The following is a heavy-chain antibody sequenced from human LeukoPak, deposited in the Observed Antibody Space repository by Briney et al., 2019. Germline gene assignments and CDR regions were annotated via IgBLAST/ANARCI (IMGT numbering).Heavy chain of an antibody. V-gene: IGHV3-33*01. CDR2: IWYDGSNK. D-gene: IGHD1-26*01. CDR1: GFTFSRFG. J-gene: IGHJ4*02. CDR3: ARGDIVGATTTPFDY. Sequence: PGGSLRLSCAASGFTFSRFGMHWVRQAPGKGLEWVAVIWYDGSNKYYADSVKGRFTISRDNSKNTLYLQMNSLRAEDTAVYYCARGDIVGATTTPFDYWGQGTLVTVSS.